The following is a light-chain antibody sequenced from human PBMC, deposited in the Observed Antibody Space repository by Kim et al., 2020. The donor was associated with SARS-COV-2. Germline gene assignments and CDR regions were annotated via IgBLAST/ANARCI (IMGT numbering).Light chain of an antibody. V-gene: IGLV1-47*01. Sequence: QSVLTQPPSASGTPGQRVTISCSGSSSNIGRNYVYWYQQVPGTAPKLLIHDNDQRPSGVPDRFSGSKSGTSASLAISGLRSEDEADYYCATWHDSLASYVFGTGTKDTVL. CDR1: SSNIGRNY. J-gene: IGLJ1*01. CDR2: DND. CDR3: ATWHDSLASYV.